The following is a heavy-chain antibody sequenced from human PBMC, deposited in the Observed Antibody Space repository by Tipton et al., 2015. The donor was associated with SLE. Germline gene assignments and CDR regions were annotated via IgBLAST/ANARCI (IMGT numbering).Heavy chain of an antibody. CDR3: ARENGYFIRGVSYGAAVAGLLDH. D-gene: IGHD4/OR15-4a*01. CDR1: GYSISSGSY. J-gene: IGHJ4*02. V-gene: IGHV4-38-2*02. CDR2: IFYTGNT. Sequence: LRLSCTVSGYSISSGSYWGWIRQAPGKGLEWIGGIFYTGNTYYNPSLKSRVTISVDTSKNQFSLKLRSVTAADTAVYYCARENGYFIRGVSYGAAVAGLLDHWGQGTLVTVSS.